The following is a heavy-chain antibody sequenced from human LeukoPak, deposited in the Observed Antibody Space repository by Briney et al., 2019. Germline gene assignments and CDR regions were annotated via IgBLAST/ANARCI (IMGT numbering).Heavy chain of an antibody. V-gene: IGHV4-4*07. J-gene: IGHJ6*03. CDR2: IYTSGST. D-gene: IGHD2-2*01. CDR3: ARGLVVPAATSYYYYYMDV. Sequence: SETLSLTCTVSGGSISSYYWSWIRQPAGKGLEWIGRIYTSGSTNYNPSLKSRVTMSVDTSKNQFSLKLSSVTAADTAVYYCARGLVVPAATSYYYYYMDVWGKGTTVTVSS. CDR1: GGSISSYY.